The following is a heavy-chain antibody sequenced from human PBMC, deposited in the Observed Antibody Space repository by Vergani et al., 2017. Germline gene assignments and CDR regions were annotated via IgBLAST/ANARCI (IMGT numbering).Heavy chain of an antibody. D-gene: IGHD5-18*01. CDR2: IYTSGST. Sequence: QVQLQESGPGLVKPSQTLSLTCTVSGGSISSGSYYWSWIRQPAGKGLEWIGRIYTSGSTNYNPSLKSRVTISVDTSKNQFSLKLSSVTAADTAVYYCARADTDMAVDYWGQGTLVTVSS. J-gene: IGHJ4*02. CDR3: ARADTDMAVDY. CDR1: GGSISSGSYY. V-gene: IGHV4-61*02.